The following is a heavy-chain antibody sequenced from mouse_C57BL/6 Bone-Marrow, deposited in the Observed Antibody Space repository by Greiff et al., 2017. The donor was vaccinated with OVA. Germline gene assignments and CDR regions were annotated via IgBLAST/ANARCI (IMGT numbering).Heavy chain of an antibody. V-gene: IGHV1-15*01. Sequence: VKLMESGAELVRPGASVTLSCKASGYTFTDYEMHWVKQTPVHGLEWIGAIDPETGGTAYNQKFKGKAILTADKSSSTAYMELRSLTSEDSAVYYCTGAVAYWYFDVWGTGTTVTVSS. CDR3: TGAVAYWYFDV. CDR2: IDPETGGT. CDR1: GYTFTDYE. D-gene: IGHD1-1*01. J-gene: IGHJ1*03.